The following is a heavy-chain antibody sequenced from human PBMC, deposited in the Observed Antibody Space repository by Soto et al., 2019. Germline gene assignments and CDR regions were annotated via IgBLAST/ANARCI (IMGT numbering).Heavy chain of an antibody. Sequence: QVQLVQSGAEVKKPGSSVKVSCKASGGTFSSYAISWVRQAPGQGLEWMGGIIPIFGTANYAQKFQGRVTITADKSTSTAYMELSSLRSEDTAVYYCARQFTAGYYYYYDGMDVWGQGTTVTVSS. V-gene: IGHV1-69*06. CDR1: GGTFSSYA. J-gene: IGHJ6*02. CDR3: ARQFTAGYYYYYDGMDV. D-gene: IGHD2-15*01. CDR2: IIPIFGTA.